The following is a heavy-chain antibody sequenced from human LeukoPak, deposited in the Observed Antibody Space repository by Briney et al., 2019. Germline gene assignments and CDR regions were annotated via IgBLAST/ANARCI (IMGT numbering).Heavy chain of an antibody. CDR3: VRQGLQSGTYPAY. V-gene: IGHV5-51*01. CDR1: GYTFNNYW. J-gene: IGHJ4*02. D-gene: IGHD1-26*01. CDR2: LYPDGSAT. Sequence: PGESLKISCKASGYTFNNYWIGWVRQMPGRGLEWMGMLYPDGSATTYHPSFEGRVTISADKSVTTAYLEWNSLKASDTALYYCVRQGLQSGTYPAYWGPGTLVTASS.